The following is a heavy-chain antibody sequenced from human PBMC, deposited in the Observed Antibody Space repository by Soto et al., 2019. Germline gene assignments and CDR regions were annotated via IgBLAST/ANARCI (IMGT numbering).Heavy chain of an antibody. V-gene: IGHV5-51*01. D-gene: IGHD3-22*01. CDR2: IYPGDSKT. J-gene: IGHJ4*02. CDR1: RFTFTNYW. CDR3: ARHPNYYDSSGYYYSDS. Sequence: GESLKISCKGSRFTFTNYWIAWVRQMPGKGLEWMGIIYPGDSKTRYSPSFQGQVTISADKSISTAFLHWSSLKASDTAMYYCARHPNYYDSSGYYYSDSWGQGTQVTSPQ.